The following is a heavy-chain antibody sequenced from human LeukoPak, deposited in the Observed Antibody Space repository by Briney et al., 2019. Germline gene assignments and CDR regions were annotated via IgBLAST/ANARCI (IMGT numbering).Heavy chain of an antibody. CDR3: ALASSGWIHEGY. CDR1: GYTFTSYD. J-gene: IGHJ4*02. V-gene: IGHV1-8*03. CDR2: MNPNSGNT. Sequence: ASVKVSCKASGYTFTSYDINWVRQATGQGLEWMGWMNPNSGNTGYAQKFQGRVTITRNTSISTAYMELSSLRSEDTAVYYCALASSGWIHEGYWGQGTLLTVSS. D-gene: IGHD3-3*02.